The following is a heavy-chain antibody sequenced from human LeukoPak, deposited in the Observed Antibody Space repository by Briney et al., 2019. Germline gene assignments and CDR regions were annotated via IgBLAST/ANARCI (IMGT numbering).Heavy chain of an antibody. J-gene: IGHJ4*02. Sequence: SVTVSCKASGGTFSIYAIRWVRQAPGQGLEWLGRIIPILGIANYAQKFQGRVTITADKSTSTAYMELSSLRSEDTAVYYCARDVDYDSSGYPDWGQGTLVTVSS. CDR1: GGTFSIYA. V-gene: IGHV1-69*04. CDR3: ARDVDYDSSGYPD. D-gene: IGHD3-22*01. CDR2: IIPILGIA.